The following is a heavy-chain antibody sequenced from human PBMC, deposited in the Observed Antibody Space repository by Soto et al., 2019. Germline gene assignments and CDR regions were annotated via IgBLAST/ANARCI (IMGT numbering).Heavy chain of an antibody. CDR3: AKNWGGESSSWFGRRYTPLGPYYGMDV. J-gene: IGHJ6*02. D-gene: IGHD6-13*01. Sequence: GGSLRLSCAASGFTFSSYAMSWVRQAPGKGLEWVSAISGSGGSTYYADSVKGRFTISRDNSKNTLYLQMNSLGAEDTAVYYCAKNWGGESSSWFGRRYTPLGPYYGMDVWGQGTTVTVSS. CDR2: ISGSGGST. CDR1: GFTFSSYA. V-gene: IGHV3-23*01.